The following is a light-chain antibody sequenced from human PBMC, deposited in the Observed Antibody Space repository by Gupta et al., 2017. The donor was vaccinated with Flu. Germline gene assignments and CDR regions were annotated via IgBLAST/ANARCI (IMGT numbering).Light chain of an antibody. V-gene: IGKV3-20*01. CDR2: GAS. CDR1: QSVSSTV. CDR3: HQYGGSPRA. J-gene: IGKJ1*01. Sequence: EILLTQSPGTLSLSTGERATLSCRARQSVSSTVLAWYQQKPGQAPRLLIHGASSRATGIPDRFRGSGSGTDFTLTISRLEPEDFAVYYCHQYGGSPRAFGQGTKVEIK.